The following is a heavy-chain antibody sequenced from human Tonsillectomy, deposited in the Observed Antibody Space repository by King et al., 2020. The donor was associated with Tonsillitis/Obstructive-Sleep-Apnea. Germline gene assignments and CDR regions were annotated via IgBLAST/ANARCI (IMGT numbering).Heavy chain of an antibody. Sequence: TLQESGPTLVKPTQNLTLTCTFSGCSISTSGVGVGWIRQPPGKALAWLTLIYWADDKSYSPSLKSRLTITKGTPKNTVVLTMTNMDPVDTATYYCAHSLHYTLVLWGQGTLVTVSS. V-gene: IGHV2-5*02. D-gene: IGHD4/OR15-4a*01. CDR2: IYWADDK. CDR3: AHSLHYTLVL. CDR1: GCSISTSGVG. J-gene: IGHJ4*02.